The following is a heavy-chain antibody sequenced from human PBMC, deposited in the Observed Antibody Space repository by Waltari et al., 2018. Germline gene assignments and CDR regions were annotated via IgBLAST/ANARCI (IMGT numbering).Heavy chain of an antibody. CDR3: AGQDTRADAFDI. CDR1: AGTFSSYA. D-gene: IGHD2-15*01. V-gene: IGHV1-69*12. CDR2: IIPILGTA. J-gene: IGHJ3*02. Sequence: QVQLVQSGAEVKKPESSVKVSCKASAGTFSSYAISWVRQAPGQGVEWMGGIIPILGTANYAQKFQGRVTITADESTSTAYMELSSLRSEDTAGYYCAGQDTRADAFDIWGQGTMVTVSS.